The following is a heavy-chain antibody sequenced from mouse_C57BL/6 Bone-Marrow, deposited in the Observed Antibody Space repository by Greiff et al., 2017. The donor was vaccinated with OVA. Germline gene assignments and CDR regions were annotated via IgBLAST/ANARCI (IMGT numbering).Heavy chain of an antibody. V-gene: IGHV3-6*01. D-gene: IGHD1-1*01. CDR3: ARDGSSFPWFAY. J-gene: IGHJ3*01. CDR2: ISYDGSN. CDR1: GYSITSGYY. Sequence: EVQLQQSGPGLVKPSQSLSLTCSVTGYSITSGYYWNWIRQFPGNKLEWMGYISYDGSNNYNPSLKNRISITRDTSKNLFLLKLNSETTEDTATYCCARDGSSFPWFAYWGQGTLVTVSA.